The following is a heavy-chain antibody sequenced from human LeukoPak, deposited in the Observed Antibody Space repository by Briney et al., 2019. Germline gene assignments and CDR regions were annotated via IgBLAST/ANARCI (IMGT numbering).Heavy chain of an antibody. Sequence: SETLSLTCTVTGGSISSYYWSWIRQPAGKGLEWIGEINHSGSTNYNPSLKSRVTISVDTSKNQFSLKLSSVTAADTAVYYCARTTYYYDSSGYIPDFDYWGQGTLVTVSS. V-gene: IGHV4-34*01. D-gene: IGHD3-22*01. J-gene: IGHJ4*02. CDR1: GGSISSYY. CDR2: INHSGST. CDR3: ARTTYYYDSSGYIPDFDY.